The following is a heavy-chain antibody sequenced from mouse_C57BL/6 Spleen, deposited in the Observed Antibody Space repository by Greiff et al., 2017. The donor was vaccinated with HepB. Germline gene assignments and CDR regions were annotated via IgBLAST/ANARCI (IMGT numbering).Heavy chain of an antibody. CDR3: ARAAAPYFDV. V-gene: IGHV14-2*01. CDR1: GFNIKDYY. Sequence: VQLQQSGAELVKPGASVKLSCTASGFNIKDYYMHWVKQRTEQGLEWIGRIDPEDGETKYAPKFPGKATITADTSSNTAYLQLSSLTSEDTAVYYCARAAAPYFDVWGTGTTVTVSS. J-gene: IGHJ1*03. CDR2: IDPEDGET.